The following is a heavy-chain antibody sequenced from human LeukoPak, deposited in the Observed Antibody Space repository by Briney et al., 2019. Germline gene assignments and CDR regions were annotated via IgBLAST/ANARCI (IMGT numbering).Heavy chain of an antibody. D-gene: IGHD6-19*01. J-gene: IGHJ4*02. Sequence: SETLSLTCTVSGGSISSYYWSWIRQPPGKGLEWIGYIYYSGSTNYNPSLKSRVTISVDTSKNQFSLKLSSVTAADTAVYYCARAGIMAGTNFDYWGQGTLVTVSS. CDR3: ARAGIMAGTNFDY. CDR1: GGSISSYY. CDR2: IYYSGST. V-gene: IGHV4-59*01.